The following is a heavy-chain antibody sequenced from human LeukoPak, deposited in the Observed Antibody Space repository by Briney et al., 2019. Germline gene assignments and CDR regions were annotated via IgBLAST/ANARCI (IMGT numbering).Heavy chain of an antibody. D-gene: IGHD2-21*01. CDR3: ARGVGISDY. J-gene: IGHJ4*02. CDR2: IYHSGST. V-gene: IGHV4-59*01. CDR1: GGSISSYY. Sequence: PSETLSLTCTVSGGSISSYYWSWIRXPPGKGLEWIGYIYHSGSTNYNPSLKSRVTISVDTSKNQFSLKLSSVTAADTAVYYCARGVGISDYWGQGTLVTVSS.